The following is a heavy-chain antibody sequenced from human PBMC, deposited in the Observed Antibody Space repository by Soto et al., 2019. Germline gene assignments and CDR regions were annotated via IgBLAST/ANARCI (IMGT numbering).Heavy chain of an antibody. Sequence: SETLSLTCSVSGGSVRSGSYYWTGIRQPPGKGLEWIGYIYQSGTTNYNASLKSRVTISIDTSKNQFFLKLNSVTAADTAVYYCARDSSGRHDYWGQGTLVTVSS. V-gene: IGHV4-61*01. D-gene: IGHD3-22*01. CDR1: GGSVRSGSYY. CDR3: ARDSSGRHDY. J-gene: IGHJ4*02. CDR2: IYQSGTT.